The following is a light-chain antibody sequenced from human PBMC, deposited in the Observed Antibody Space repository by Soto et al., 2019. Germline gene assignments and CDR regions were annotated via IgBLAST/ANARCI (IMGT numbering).Light chain of an antibody. Sequence: RWMTQSPVSLSVSQGERVTLSCRASQPISNNLAWYQQKPGQAPRLLIFDASTRATGIPARFSGSGSGTEFTLTISSLQSEDFATYYCQQANDWPPTFGHGT. CDR3: QQANDWPPT. V-gene: IGKV3-15*01. CDR1: QPISNN. CDR2: DAS. J-gene: IGKJ3*01.